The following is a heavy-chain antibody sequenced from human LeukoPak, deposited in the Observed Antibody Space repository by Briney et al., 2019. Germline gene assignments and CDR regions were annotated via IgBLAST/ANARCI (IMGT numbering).Heavy chain of an antibody. J-gene: IGHJ1*01. CDR1: GFTFSSYA. CDR3: AREYFQH. Sequence: PGGSLRLSCAASGFTFSSYAMHWVRQAPGKGLEWVAVISYDGSNKYYADSVKGRFTISRDNSKNALYLQMNSLRAEDTAVYYCAREYFQHWGQGTLVTVSS. V-gene: IGHV3-30*04. CDR2: ISYDGSNK.